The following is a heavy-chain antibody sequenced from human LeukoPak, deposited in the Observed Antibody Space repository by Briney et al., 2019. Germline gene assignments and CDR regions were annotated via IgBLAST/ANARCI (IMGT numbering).Heavy chain of an antibody. CDR3: ARDSVDGSGTYYNDSPDY. Sequence: ASVKVSCKAPGYTFTSYGITWVRQAPGQGLEWMAWISAYNGNTDYAQNLRGRVTMTTDTSTSTACMELRSLRSDDTAVYYCARDSVDGSGTYYNDSPDYWGQGTLVTVSS. V-gene: IGHV1-18*01. CDR2: ISAYNGNT. D-gene: IGHD3-10*01. J-gene: IGHJ4*02. CDR1: GYTFTSYG.